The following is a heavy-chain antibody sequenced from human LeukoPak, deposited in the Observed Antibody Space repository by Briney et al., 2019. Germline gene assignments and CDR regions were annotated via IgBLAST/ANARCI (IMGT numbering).Heavy chain of an antibody. V-gene: IGHV4-59*01. CDR2: IYYSGST. CDR1: GVSISRYY. Sequence: PSETLSLTCTVSGVSISRYYWSWIQQPPGKELEWIAYIYYSGSTSYNPSLKSRVTISLDTSKNQFSLKLTSVTAADTAVYYCATVSRSDNDYWGQGTLVTVSS. CDR3: ATVSRSDNDY. J-gene: IGHJ4*02. D-gene: IGHD3-10*01.